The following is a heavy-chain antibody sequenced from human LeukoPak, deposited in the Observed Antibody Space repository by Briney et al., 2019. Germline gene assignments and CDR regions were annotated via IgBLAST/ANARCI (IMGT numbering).Heavy chain of an antibody. CDR2: IRYDGSDK. CDR3: ANDGSGSYYLFDY. J-gene: IGHJ4*02. D-gene: IGHD3-10*01. V-gene: IGHV3-30*02. CDR1: GFSFSSYG. Sequence: GGSLRLSCAASGFSFSSYGIHWVRQAPGKGLEWVAFIRYDGSDKYYADSVKGRFTISRDNSKNTLYLQMDSLRAEDTAVYYCANDGSGSYYLFDYWGQGTLVTVSS.